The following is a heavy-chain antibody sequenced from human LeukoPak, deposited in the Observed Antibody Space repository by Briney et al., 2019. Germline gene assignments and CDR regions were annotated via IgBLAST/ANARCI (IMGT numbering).Heavy chain of an antibody. CDR3: ARADYYDILTGYYPPFDY. CDR1: GFTFSSYW. V-gene: IGHV3-74*01. Sequence: GGSLRLSCAASGFTFSSYWMHWVRQAPGKGLVWVSRINSDGSSTSYADSVKGRFTISRDNAKNTLYLQMNSLRAEDTAEYYCARADYYDILTGYYPPFDYWGQGTLVTVSS. CDR2: INSDGSST. D-gene: IGHD3-9*01. J-gene: IGHJ4*02.